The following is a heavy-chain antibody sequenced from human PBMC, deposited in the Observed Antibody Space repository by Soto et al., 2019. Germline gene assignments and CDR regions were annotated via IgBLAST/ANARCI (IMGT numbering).Heavy chain of an antibody. J-gene: IGHJ4*02. Sequence: GGSLRLSCAASGFTFSDHYMDWVRQAPGKXLXXVGRIRKKAKSYNKQYAALVRASLPISRHDSRNSLYLQMNSLKNEDTAVYYCARVSIYCSGGGCHSKFDSWGQGTLVTVSS. CDR1: GFTFSDHY. CDR2: IRKKAKSYNK. D-gene: IGHD2-15*01. CDR3: ARVSIYCSGGGCHSKFDS. V-gene: IGHV3-72*01.